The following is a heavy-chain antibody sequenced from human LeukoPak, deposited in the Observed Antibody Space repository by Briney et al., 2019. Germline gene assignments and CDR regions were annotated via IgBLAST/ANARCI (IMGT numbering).Heavy chain of an antibody. D-gene: IGHD1-1*01. CDR3: AKVISVQLERQALDY. CDR1: GFTFSSYG. J-gene: IGHJ4*02. CDR2: IRYDGSNK. V-gene: IGHV3-30*02. Sequence: GGSLRLSCAASGFTFSSYGIHWVRQAPGKGLEWVAFIRYDGSNKYYADSVKGRFTISRDNSKDTVYLQMNSLRPEDTAVYYCAKVISVQLERQALDYWGQGTLVTVSS.